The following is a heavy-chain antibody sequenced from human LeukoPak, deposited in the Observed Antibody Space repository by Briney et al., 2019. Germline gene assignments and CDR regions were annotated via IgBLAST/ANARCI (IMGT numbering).Heavy chain of an antibody. CDR1: GGTFSSYA. Sequence: ASVKVSCKASGGTFSSYAISWVRQAPGQGLEWMGRIIPILGIANYAQKFQGRVTITADKSTSTAYMELSSLRSEDTAVYYCARDNTAQNYYYGMDVWGQGTTVTVSS. V-gene: IGHV1-69*04. J-gene: IGHJ6*02. D-gene: IGHD5-18*01. CDR3: ARDNTAQNYYYGMDV. CDR2: IIPILGIA.